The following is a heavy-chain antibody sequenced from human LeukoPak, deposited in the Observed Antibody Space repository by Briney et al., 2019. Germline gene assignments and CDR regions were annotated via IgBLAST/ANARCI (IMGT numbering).Heavy chain of an antibody. CDR2: INPNSGGT. V-gene: IGHV1-2*02. J-gene: IGHJ5*02. CDR1: GYTLTGYY. D-gene: IGHD1-26*01. Sequence: GASVKVSCKASGYTLTGYYMHWVRQAPGQGLEWMGWINPNSGGTNYAQKFQGRVTMTRDTSISTAYMELSRLRSDDTAVYYCARAPIVGATTVGNWFDPWGQGTLVTVSS. CDR3: ARAPIVGATTVGNWFDP.